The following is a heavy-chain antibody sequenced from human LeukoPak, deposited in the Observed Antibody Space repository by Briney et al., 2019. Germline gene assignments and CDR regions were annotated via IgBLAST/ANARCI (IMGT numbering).Heavy chain of an antibody. J-gene: IGHJ4*02. D-gene: IGHD7-27*01. CDR3: ARGPHWDPHFDY. V-gene: IGHV1-2*02. Sequence: GASVKVSCKAFGYTLTGYYMHWVRQAPGQGLEWMGWINPNSGGTNYAQKFQGRVTMTRDTSISTAYMELSGLRSDDTAVYYCARGPHWDPHFDYWGQGTLVTVSS. CDR1: GYTLTGYY. CDR2: INPNSGGT.